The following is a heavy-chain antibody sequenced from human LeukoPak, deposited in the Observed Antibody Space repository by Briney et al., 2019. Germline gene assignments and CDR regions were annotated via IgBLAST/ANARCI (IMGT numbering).Heavy chain of an antibody. CDR3: ARAENSNCRSNHYYFDY. CDR2: IYTSGST. J-gene: IGHJ4*02. V-gene: IGHV4-4*07. Sequence: PSETLSLTCTVSGGSISSYYWSWIRQPAGKGLEWIGRIYTSGSTNYNPSLKSRVTMSVDTSKNQFSLKLSSVTAADTAVYYCARAENSNCRSNHYYFDYWGQGTLVTVSS. CDR1: GGSISSYY. D-gene: IGHD4-11*01.